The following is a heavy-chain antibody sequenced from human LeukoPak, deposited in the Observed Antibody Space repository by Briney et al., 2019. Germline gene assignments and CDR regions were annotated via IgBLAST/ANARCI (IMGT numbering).Heavy chain of an antibody. CDR2: INHSGST. V-gene: IGHV4-34*01. Sequence: SETLSLTCAVYGGSFSGYYWSWIRQPPGKGLEWIGEINHSGSTNYNPSLKSRVTISVDTSKNQFSLKLSSVTAADTAVYYCARASGTNAFDIWAQGTMVTVSS. CDR1: GGSFSGYY. D-gene: IGHD6-13*01. J-gene: IGHJ3*02. CDR3: ARASGTNAFDI.